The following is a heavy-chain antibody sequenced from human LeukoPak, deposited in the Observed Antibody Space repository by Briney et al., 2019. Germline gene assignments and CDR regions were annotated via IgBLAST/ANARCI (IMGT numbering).Heavy chain of an antibody. Sequence: GGSLRLSCAASGFTFSSYSMNWVRQAPGKGLEWVSSISSSSSYIYYADSVKGRFTISRDNAKNSLYLQMNSLRAEDTAVYYRARDGSYYYAFDIWGQGTMVTVSS. CDR1: GFTFSSYS. D-gene: IGHD1-26*01. CDR2: ISSSSSYI. CDR3: ARDGSYYYAFDI. V-gene: IGHV3-21*01. J-gene: IGHJ3*02.